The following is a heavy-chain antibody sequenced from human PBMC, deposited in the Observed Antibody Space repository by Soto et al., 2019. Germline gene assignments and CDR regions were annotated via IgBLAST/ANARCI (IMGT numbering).Heavy chain of an antibody. Sequence: ASVKVSCKASGYSFTSYDINWVRQATGQGLEWMGWMNPNSGNTGYAQKFQGRVTMTRNTSISTAYMELSSLRSEDTAVYYCARADYDFWSGTFGMDVWGKGTTVTVSS. CDR1: GYSFTSYD. D-gene: IGHD3-3*01. CDR3: ARADYDFWSGTFGMDV. J-gene: IGHJ6*04. CDR2: MNPNSGNT. V-gene: IGHV1-8*01.